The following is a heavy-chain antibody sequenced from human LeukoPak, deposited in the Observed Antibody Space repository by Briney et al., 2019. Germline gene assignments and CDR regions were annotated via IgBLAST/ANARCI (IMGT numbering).Heavy chain of an antibody. V-gene: IGHV3-30-3*01. D-gene: IGHD6-19*01. CDR2: ISYDGGNK. CDR3: ARVDSSGWLIYGMDV. Sequence: PERSLRLSCAASGFTFTSYAFHWVRQAPGKGLEWVAAISYDGGNKLYADSVKGRFTIFRDNSRNTVYLQMTSLRAEDTAVFFCARVDSSGWLIYGMDVGGQGTTVIVSS. J-gene: IGHJ6*02. CDR1: GFTFTSYA.